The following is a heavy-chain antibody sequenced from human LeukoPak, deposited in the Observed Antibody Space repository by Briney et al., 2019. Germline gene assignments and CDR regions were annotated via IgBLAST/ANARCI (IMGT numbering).Heavy chain of an antibody. CDR2: IHTSGIT. Sequence: SETLSLTCTVSGGSISSYYWSWIRQPAGKGLEWIGHIHTSGITNFNPPLKSRATMSIDTSKNQFSLKLSSVTAADTAIYYCATYTAYRGDFWGQGTLVTVSS. D-gene: IGHD3-16*01. J-gene: IGHJ4*02. CDR3: ATYTAYRGDF. CDR1: GGSISSYY. V-gene: IGHV4-4*07.